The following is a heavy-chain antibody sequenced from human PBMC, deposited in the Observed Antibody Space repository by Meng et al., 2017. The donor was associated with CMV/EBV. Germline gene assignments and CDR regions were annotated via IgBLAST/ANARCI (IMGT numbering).Heavy chain of an antibody. D-gene: IGHD3-3*01. Sequence: GGSLRLSCAASGFTFSSYWMSWVRQAPGKGLEWVANIKQDGSEKYYADSVKGRFTISRDNSKNTLYLQMNSLRAEDTAVYYCAKEPDTYYDFWSGYYYYYYGMDVWGQGTTVTVSS. V-gene: IGHV3-7*01. CDR3: AKEPDTYYDFWSGYYYYYYGMDV. J-gene: IGHJ6*02. CDR1: GFTFSSYW. CDR2: IKQDGSEK.